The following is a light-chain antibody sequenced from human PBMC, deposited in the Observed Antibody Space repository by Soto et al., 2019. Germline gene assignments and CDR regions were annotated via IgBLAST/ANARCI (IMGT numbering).Light chain of an antibody. CDR1: QSISNN. Sequence: EIVMTQSPDTLSVSPGERATLSCRASQSISNNLAWYQQKPGQAPRLLIYGASTRATGIPDRFSGSWSGIEFTPTINRLQSEDFSVYYCHRYNDGPLYTFGQGTKLDIK. V-gene: IGKV3-15*01. J-gene: IGKJ2*01. CDR2: GAS. CDR3: HRYNDGPLYT.